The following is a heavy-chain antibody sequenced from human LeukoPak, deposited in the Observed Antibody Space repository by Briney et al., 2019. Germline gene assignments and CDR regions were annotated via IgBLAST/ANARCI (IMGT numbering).Heavy chain of an antibody. J-gene: IGHJ6*03. Sequence: SETLSLTCTVSGGSISSYYWSWIRQPAGKGLEWIGRIYTSGSTNYNPSLKSRVTMSVDTSKNQFSLKLRSVTAADTAVYYCARDRVGQQLVGRKYYYYYMDVWGKGNTVTISS. CDR1: GGSISSYY. V-gene: IGHV4-4*07. D-gene: IGHD6-13*01. CDR2: IYTSGST. CDR3: ARDRVGQQLVGRKYYYYYMDV.